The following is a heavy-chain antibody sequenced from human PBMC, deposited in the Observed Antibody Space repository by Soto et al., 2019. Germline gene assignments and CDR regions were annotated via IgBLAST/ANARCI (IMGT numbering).Heavy chain of an antibody. CDR2: ISSGSAYI. CDR1: TFNSYS. V-gene: IGHV3-21*06. Sequence: EVQLVESGGGLVKHGGSLRLSCTFTFNSYSLNWVRQAPGEGLEWVSSISSGSAYIQYADSVKGRFTISRDNANNLLDLQMNSLRVDDTAVYYCTRDQGGSYDSGFDPWGQGTLVTVSS. J-gene: IGHJ5*02. D-gene: IGHD1-26*01. CDR3: TRDQGGSYDSGFDP.